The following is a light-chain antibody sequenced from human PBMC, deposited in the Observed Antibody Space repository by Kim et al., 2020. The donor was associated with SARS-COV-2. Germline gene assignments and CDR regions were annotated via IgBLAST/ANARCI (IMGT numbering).Light chain of an antibody. CDR3: QQFNNYPT. J-gene: IGKJ1*01. CDR2: DAS. V-gene: IGKV1D-13*01. CDR1: QDISSA. Sequence: SASVGDRVTITCRASQDISSALAWYQQKPGKAPNLLIYDASSLESGVSSRFSGSGSGTDFALTISSLHPEDFATYYCQQFNNYPTFGQGTKVDIK.